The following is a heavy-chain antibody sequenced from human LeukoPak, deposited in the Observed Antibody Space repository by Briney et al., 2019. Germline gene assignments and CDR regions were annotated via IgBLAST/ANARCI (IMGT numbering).Heavy chain of an antibody. CDR1: GGSISSSDYY. CDR2: IYYTVST. D-gene: IGHD6-19*01. CDR3: ARHSSGWIYYFDY. Sequence: PSDCLSLTCTVSGGSISSSDYYWGWIRQPPGKGLEWIGSIYYTVSTHYNPSLKSRVTISVDTSKNQFSLKLNSVTAADTALYYCARHSSGWIYYFDYWGQGTLVT. V-gene: IGHV4-39*01. J-gene: IGHJ4*02.